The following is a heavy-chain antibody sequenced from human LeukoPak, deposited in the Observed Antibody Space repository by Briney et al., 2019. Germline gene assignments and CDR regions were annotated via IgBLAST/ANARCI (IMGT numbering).Heavy chain of an antibody. CDR2: INSDGSST. D-gene: IGHD3-10*01. J-gene: IGHJ4*02. V-gene: IGHV3-74*01. CDR3: AREAGSAGAGVLLWFGEPYDY. Sequence: PGGSLRLSCAASGFTFSSYWMHWVRQAPGKGLVWVSRINSDGSSTSYADSVKGRFTISRDNAKNTLYLQMNSLRAEDTAVYYCAREAGSAGAGVLLWFGEPYDYWGQGTLVTVSS. CDR1: GFTFSSYW.